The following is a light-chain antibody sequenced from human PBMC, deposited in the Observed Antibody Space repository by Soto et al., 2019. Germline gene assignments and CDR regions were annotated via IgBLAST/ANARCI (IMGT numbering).Light chain of an antibody. CDR1: QDIGNY. CDR3: QQYDTLPPYT. V-gene: IGKV1-33*01. J-gene: IGKJ2*01. Sequence: DLQMTQSPSSLSASVGDRVNIACQANQDIGNYLNWYQQKPGKAPRLLIYDASNLEIGVPSRFSGSGSGTDFTFTISNLHPEVLATYYCQQYDTLPPYTCGQGTKVELK. CDR2: DAS.